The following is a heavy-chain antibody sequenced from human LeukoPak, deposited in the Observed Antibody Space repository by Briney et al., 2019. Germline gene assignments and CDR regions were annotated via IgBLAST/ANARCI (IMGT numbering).Heavy chain of an antibody. V-gene: IGHV1-3*01. CDR3: ARDGGCSGGTCYSGYFQH. J-gene: IGHJ1*01. CDR2: INAGNGNT. Sequence: ASVEVSCKASGYTFTSYAIHWVRQAPGQRLEWMGWINAGNGNTKYSQKFQGRVTITRDTSASTAYMDLSNLRSEDTAMYYCARDGGCSGGTCYSGYFQHWGQGTLVTVSS. CDR1: GYTFTSYA. D-gene: IGHD2-15*01.